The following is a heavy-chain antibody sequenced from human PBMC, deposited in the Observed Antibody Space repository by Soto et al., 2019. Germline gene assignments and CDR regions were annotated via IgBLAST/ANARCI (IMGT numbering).Heavy chain of an antibody. J-gene: IGHJ5*02. CDR1: GYTFTSYD. D-gene: IGHD3-10*01. Sequence: QVPLVQSGAEVKKPGASVKVSCKASGYTFTSYDINWVRQATGQGLEWMGWMNPNSGNTGYAQKFQGRVTMTRNTSISTAYMELSSLRSEDTAVYYCARGRLDGSGSYFGFDPWGQGTLVTVSS. V-gene: IGHV1-8*01. CDR3: ARGRLDGSGSYFGFDP. CDR2: MNPNSGNT.